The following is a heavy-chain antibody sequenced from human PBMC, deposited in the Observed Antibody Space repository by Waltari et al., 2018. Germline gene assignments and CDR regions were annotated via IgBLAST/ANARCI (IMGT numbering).Heavy chain of an antibody. Sequence: QVQLQESGPGLVKPSETLSLTCAVSGYSISSGYYWGWIRQPPGKGLEWIGSTYHSGSTYCTPSLQIRVTISVDTSKNQFSLKLSSVTAADTAVYYCARGGGIAARESGAFDIWGQGTMVTVSS. CDR2: TYHSGST. D-gene: IGHD6-6*01. CDR1: GYSISSGYY. V-gene: IGHV4-38-2*01. CDR3: ARGGGIAARESGAFDI. J-gene: IGHJ3*02.